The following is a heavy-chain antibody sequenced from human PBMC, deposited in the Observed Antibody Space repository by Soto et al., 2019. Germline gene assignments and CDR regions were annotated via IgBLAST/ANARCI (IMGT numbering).Heavy chain of an antibody. V-gene: IGHV3-21*01. D-gene: IGHD3-22*01. J-gene: IGHJ4*02. CDR3: AREVANYDSSGYYFDY. Sequence: GGSLRLSCAASGFTFSSYSMNWVRQAPGKGLEWVSSISSSSSYIYYADSVKGRFTISRDNAKNSLYLQMNSLRAEDTAVYYCAREVANYDSSGYYFDYWGQGTLVTVSS. CDR2: ISSSSSYI. CDR1: GFTFSSYS.